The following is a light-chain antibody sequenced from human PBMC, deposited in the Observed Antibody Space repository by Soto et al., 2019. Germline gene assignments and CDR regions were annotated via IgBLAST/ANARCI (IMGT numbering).Light chain of an antibody. V-gene: IGKV2-24*01. CDR2: KIS. J-gene: IGKJ2*01. CDR3: MQATQSYT. Sequence: DIVLTQTRLSSPVTLGQPASISCRSSQILVHIDGNTYFNWLQQRPGQPPRLLIYKISNRFPGFPERFSGSGAGTDFTLKISRVEAEDVGVYYCMQATQSYTFGQRTRLQIK. CDR1: QILVHIDGNTY.